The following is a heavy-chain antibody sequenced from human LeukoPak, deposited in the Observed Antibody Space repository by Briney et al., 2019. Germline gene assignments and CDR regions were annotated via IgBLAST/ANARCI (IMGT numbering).Heavy chain of an antibody. CDR3: ARADDSSGYAFDY. Sequence: PGGSLRLSCAASGFTFSSYGMHWVRQAPGKGLEWVAVIWNDGSDKNYADSVKGRFTISRDNSKNTLYLQMNSLRAEDTAVYYCARADDSSGYAFDYWGQGTLVTVSS. V-gene: IGHV3-33*01. CDR1: GFTFSSYG. CDR2: IWNDGSDK. D-gene: IGHD3-22*01. J-gene: IGHJ4*02.